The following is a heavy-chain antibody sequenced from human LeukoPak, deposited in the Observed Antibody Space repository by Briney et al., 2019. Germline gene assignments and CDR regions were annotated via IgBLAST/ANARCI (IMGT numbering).Heavy chain of an antibody. CDR1: GFTVSSNY. CDR3: ARDVWYSSSSHLDY. V-gene: IGHV3-23*01. J-gene: IGHJ4*02. D-gene: IGHD6-13*01. CDR2: ILGNGGST. Sequence: PGGSLRLSCAASGFTVSSNYMSWVRQAPGKGLEWVSTILGNGGSTYYADSVKGRFTISRDNSKNTLYLQMNSLRAEDTAVYYCARDVWYSSSSHLDYWGQGTRVTVSS.